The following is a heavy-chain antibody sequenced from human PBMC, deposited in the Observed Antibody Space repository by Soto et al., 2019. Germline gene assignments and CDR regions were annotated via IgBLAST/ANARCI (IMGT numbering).Heavy chain of an antibody. CDR2: ISWNSGSI. CDR1: GFTFDDYA. J-gene: IGHJ5*02. D-gene: IGHD5-12*01. CDR3: AKDVRDGYNSGFDP. Sequence: GGSLRLSCAASGFTFDDYAMHWVRQAPGKGLEWVSGISWNSGSIGYADSVKGRFTISRDNAKNSLYLQMNSLRAEDTALYYCAKDVRDGYNSGFDPWGQGTLVTVS. V-gene: IGHV3-9*01.